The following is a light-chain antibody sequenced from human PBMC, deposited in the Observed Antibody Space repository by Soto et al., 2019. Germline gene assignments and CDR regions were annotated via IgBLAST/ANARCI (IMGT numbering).Light chain of an antibody. CDR3: SSYTVTSITLYV. CDR1: SSDVGGYNY. Sequence: QSALTQPASVSGSPGQSITISCTGTSSDVGGYNYVSWYQQHPGKAPKLMIYEVNNRPSGVSSRFSGSKSGNTASLTISGLLAEDEADYYCSSYTVTSITLYVFGTGTKLTVL. CDR2: EVN. J-gene: IGLJ1*01. V-gene: IGLV2-14*01.